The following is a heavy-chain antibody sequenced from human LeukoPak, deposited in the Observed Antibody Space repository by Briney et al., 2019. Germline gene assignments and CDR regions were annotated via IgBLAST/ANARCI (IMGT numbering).Heavy chain of an antibody. CDR3: AQDTLRRPG. Sequence: PGGSLRLSCAAYGFTFSAYAMSWVRQAPGKGLEWVSAISGSGGSTYYADSVKGRFTISRDNSRNTLYLQMNSLRAEDTAVYYCAQDTLRRPGWGQGTLVTVSS. J-gene: IGHJ4*02. CDR1: GFTFSAYA. V-gene: IGHV3-23*01. CDR2: ISGSGGST. D-gene: IGHD4-17*01.